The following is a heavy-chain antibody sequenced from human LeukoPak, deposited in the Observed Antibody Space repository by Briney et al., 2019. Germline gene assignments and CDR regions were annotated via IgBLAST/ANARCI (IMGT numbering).Heavy chain of an antibody. J-gene: IGHJ4*02. V-gene: IGHV3-30*02. CDR3: ATQSITLVVVISPFDY. D-gene: IGHD3-22*01. CDR1: GLTFSNFP. CDR2: IQDDGDTT. Sequence: GGSLRLSCAASGLTFSNFPMHWVRQAPGKGLEWVALIQDDGDTTNYADSVRGRFTISRDNSKSTVYLQMNSLKPDDTAVYYCATQSITLVVVISPFDYWGQGTLVTVSS.